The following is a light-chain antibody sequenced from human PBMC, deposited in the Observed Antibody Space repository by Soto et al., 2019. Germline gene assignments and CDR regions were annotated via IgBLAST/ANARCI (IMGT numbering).Light chain of an antibody. CDR3: VLYMGSGIWV. CDR2: STN. Sequence: QTVVTQEPSFSVSPGGTVTLTFGLSSGSVSTSYYPSWYQQTPGQAPRTLIYSTNTRSSGVPDRFSGSILGNKAALTITWAQADDESDYYCVLYMGSGIWVFGGGTKLTVL. J-gene: IGLJ3*02. V-gene: IGLV8-61*01. CDR1: SGSVSTSYY.